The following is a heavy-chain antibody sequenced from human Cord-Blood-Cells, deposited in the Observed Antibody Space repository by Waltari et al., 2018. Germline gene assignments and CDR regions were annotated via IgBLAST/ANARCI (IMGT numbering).Heavy chain of an antibody. CDR3: ARVAFVDY. CDR1: GVTFSTYA. Sequence: QVQLVESGGGVVQSGSSLRLSCSASGVTFSTYALHWVRQAPGKGLEWVAVISYDGSNKYYADSVKGRFTISRDNSKNTLYLQMNSLRAEDTAVYYCARVAFVDYWGQGTLVTVSS. CDR2: ISYDGSNK. V-gene: IGHV3-30-3*01. D-gene: IGHD3-16*01. J-gene: IGHJ4*02.